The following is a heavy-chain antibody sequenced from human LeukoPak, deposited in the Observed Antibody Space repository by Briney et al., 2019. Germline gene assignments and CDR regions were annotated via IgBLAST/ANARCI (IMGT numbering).Heavy chain of an antibody. J-gene: IGHJ6*02. CDR1: GFTFSSYS. CDR3: ARDQGIAALYSYYGMDD. Sequence: GGSLRLSCAASGFTFSSYSINWVRQAPGKGLEWVSSISSSSSYIYYADSVKGRFTISRDNAKNSLYLQMNSLRAEDTAVYYCARDQGIAALYSYYGMDDWGQGTTVTVSS. V-gene: IGHV3-21*01. D-gene: IGHD2-15*01. CDR2: ISSSSSYI.